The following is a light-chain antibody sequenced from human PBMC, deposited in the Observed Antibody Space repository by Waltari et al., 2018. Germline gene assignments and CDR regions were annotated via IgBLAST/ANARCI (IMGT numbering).Light chain of an antibody. CDR3: QQYSNSPGT. CDR1: QTVTSDY. CDR2: GAS. J-gene: IGKJ1*01. V-gene: IGKV3-20*01. Sequence: EIVLTQSPGTLSLSPGERATLSCRASQTVTSDYVVWYQQKPGQAPSLLIYGASIRATGIPDRFSGTGSGTHFTLTISRLEPEDFAVYYCQQYSNSPGTFGQGTKVEIK.